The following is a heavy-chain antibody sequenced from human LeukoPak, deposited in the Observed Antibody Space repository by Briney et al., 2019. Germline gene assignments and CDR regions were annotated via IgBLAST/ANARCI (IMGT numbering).Heavy chain of an antibody. CDR1: GYSISSGYY. V-gene: IGHV4-38-2*02. CDR2: IYHSGST. J-gene: IGHJ4*02. CDR3: ATTPRIAAAGSHFDY. Sequence: SETLSLTCTVSGYSISSGYYWGWIRQPPGKGLEWIGSIYHSGSTYYNPSLKSRVTIPVDTSKNQFSLKLSSVTAADTAVYYCATTPRIAAAGSHFDYWGQGTLVTVSS. D-gene: IGHD6-13*01.